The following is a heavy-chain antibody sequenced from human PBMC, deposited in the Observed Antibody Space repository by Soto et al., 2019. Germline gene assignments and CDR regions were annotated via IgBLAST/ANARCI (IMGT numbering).Heavy chain of an antibody. D-gene: IGHD2-8*01. CDR3: AADATAWQQMVPSDY. V-gene: IGHV1-58*01. Sequence: SVKVSCKASGFTFTSSAFQWVRQARGQRLEWIGWIAVGSGYTNYAQRFQDRVTLTRDMSTATTYMELSRLTSEDTAIYYCAADATAWQQMVPSDYWGQGALVTVSS. CDR1: GFTFTSSA. J-gene: IGHJ4*02. CDR2: IAVGSGYT.